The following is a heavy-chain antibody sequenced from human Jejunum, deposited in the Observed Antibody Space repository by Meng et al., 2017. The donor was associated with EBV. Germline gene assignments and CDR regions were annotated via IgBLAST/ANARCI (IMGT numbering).Heavy chain of an antibody. Sequence: LGWWGPGWVKPSGTLSPLCVVSVDSIDSRNWWSWVRQSPGRGLEWIGEIYYSGSTNYNPSLKSRVTILVDRSENHFSLHLSSVTAADTAVYYCVRGGDYCLVYWGQGTLVTVSS. CDR3: VRGGDYCLVY. D-gene: IGHD2-21*02. V-gene: IGHV4-4*02. CDR2: IYYSGST. CDR1: VDSIDSRNW. J-gene: IGHJ4*02.